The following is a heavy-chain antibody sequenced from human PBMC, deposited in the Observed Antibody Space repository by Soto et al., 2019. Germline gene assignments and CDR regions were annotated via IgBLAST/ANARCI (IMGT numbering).Heavy chain of an antibody. CDR1: GYTFTIYG. D-gene: IGHD2-15*01. Sequence: ASVKVSCKASGYTFTIYGISCVLQSPLQWLDWMGWISAYNGNTNYAQKLQGRVTMTTDTSTSTAYMELRSLRSDDTAVYYCARVRDIVVVVAARGGGSAFDIWGQGTMVTVSS. J-gene: IGHJ3*02. CDR2: ISAYNGNT. V-gene: IGHV1-18*01. CDR3: ARVRDIVVVVAARGGGSAFDI.